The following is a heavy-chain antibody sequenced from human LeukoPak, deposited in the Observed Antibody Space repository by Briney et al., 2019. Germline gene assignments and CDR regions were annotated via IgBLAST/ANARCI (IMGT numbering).Heavy chain of an antibody. Sequence: SETLSLTCTVSGGSINGDYWSWIGQPPGKGLEWIGYIFWSGTSNYNPSLKSRVTISVDASRNQSSLNVTSVTAAATAVYYCARVGNNGRWHAPLHYWGQGALVTVSS. CDR1: GGSINGDY. CDR2: IFWSGTS. D-gene: IGHD1/OR15-1a*01. J-gene: IGHJ4*02. CDR3: ARVGNNGRWHAPLHY. V-gene: IGHV4-59*01.